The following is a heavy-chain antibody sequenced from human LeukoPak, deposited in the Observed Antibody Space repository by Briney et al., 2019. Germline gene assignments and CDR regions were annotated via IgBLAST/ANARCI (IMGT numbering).Heavy chain of an antibody. J-gene: IGHJ4*02. CDR3: ATDIVVVPAAIG. Sequence: GGSLRLSCAASGFTFSSYGMHWVRQAPGKGLEWVAVISYDGSNKYYADSVKGRSTISRDNSKNTLYLQMNSLRAEDTAVYYCATDIVVVPAAIGWGQGTLVTVSS. CDR2: ISYDGSNK. D-gene: IGHD2-2*01. V-gene: IGHV3-30*03. CDR1: GFTFSSYG.